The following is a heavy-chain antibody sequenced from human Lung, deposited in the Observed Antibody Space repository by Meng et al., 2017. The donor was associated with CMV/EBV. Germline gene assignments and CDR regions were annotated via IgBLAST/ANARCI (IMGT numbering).Heavy chain of an antibody. D-gene: IGHD4-23*01. V-gene: IGHV1-2*02. CDR2: INPNSGGT. CDR3: ARDHPDYGGNAGY. J-gene: IGHJ4*02. CDR1: GYTFTGYY. Sequence: KASGYTFTGYYMHWVRQAPGQGLEWMGWINPNSGGTNYAQKFQGRVTMTRDTSISTAYMELSRLRSDDTAAYYCARDHPDYGGNAGYWGQGTLVTVSS.